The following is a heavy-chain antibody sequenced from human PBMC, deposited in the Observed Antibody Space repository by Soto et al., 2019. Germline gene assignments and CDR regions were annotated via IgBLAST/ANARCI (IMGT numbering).Heavy chain of an antibody. Sequence: GASVKVSCKASGGTFSSYAISWVRQAPGQGREWMGGSIPIFGAANYAEKFQGRVTITADESTSTAYMELSSLRSEDTAVYYCASHHYDSSGYEPFDIWGQGTMVTVSS. V-gene: IGHV1-69*13. CDR1: GGTFSSYA. CDR2: SIPIFGAA. CDR3: ASHHYDSSGYEPFDI. D-gene: IGHD3-22*01. J-gene: IGHJ3*02.